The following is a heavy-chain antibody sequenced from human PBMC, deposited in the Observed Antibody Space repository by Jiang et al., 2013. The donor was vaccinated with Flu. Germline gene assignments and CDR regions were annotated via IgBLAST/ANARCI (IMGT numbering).Heavy chain of an antibody. CDR2: IYYSGST. D-gene: IGHD6-19*01. CDR1: GGSISSYY. CDR3: ARAHSSAWYGYFDY. J-gene: IGHJ4*02. V-gene: IGHV4-59*01. Sequence: PGLVKPSETLSLTCTVSGGSISSYYWSWIRQPPGKGLEWIGYIYYSGSTNYNPSLKSRVTISVDTSKNQFSLKLSSVTAADTALYYCARAHSSAWYGYFDYWGQGTLVTVSS.